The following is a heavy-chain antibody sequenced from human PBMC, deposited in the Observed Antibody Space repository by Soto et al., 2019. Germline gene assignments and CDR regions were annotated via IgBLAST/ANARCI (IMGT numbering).Heavy chain of an antibody. CDR2: ISAYNGNT. CDR3: ARDRHAIVATDHYYYYGMDV. CDR1: VYTFTSYG. Sequence: XSGKVCCKASVYTFTSYGISWVRQAPGQGLEWMGWISAYNGNTNYAQKLQGRVTMTTDTSTSTSYMELRSLRSDDTAVYYCARDRHAIVATDHYYYYGMDVWGQGNTVTLSS. J-gene: IGHJ6*02. D-gene: IGHD5-12*01. V-gene: IGHV1-18*04.